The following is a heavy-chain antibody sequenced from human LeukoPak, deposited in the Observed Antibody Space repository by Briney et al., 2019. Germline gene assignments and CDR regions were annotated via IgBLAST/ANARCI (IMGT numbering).Heavy chain of an antibody. CDR1: GGTFSSYA. V-gene: IGHV1-69*06. D-gene: IGHD3-10*01. CDR2: IIPIFGTA. Sequence: SVKVSCKASGGTFSSYAISWVRQAPGQGLEWMGRIIPIFGTANYAQKFQGRVTITADKSTGTAYMELSSLRSEDTAVYYCALRSMLWFGESGVWFDPWGQGTLVTVSS. CDR3: ALRSMLWFGESGVWFDP. J-gene: IGHJ5*02.